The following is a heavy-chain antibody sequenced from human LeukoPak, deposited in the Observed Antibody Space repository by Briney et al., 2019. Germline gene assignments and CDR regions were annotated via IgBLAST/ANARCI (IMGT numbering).Heavy chain of an antibody. Sequence: SQTLSLTCAIYGDSVSSNSAAWNWIRQSPSRGLEWLVRTYYRSKWYNDYAVSVKSRITINPDTSKNQFSLQLNSVTPEDTAVYYCARDPGYSGYDRMDVWGQGTTVTVSS. V-gene: IGHV6-1*01. CDR1: GDSVSSNSAA. J-gene: IGHJ6*02. D-gene: IGHD5-12*01. CDR3: ARDPGYSGYDRMDV. CDR2: TYYRSKWYN.